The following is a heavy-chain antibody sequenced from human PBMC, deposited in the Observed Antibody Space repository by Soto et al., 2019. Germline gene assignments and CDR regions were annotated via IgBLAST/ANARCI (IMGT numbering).Heavy chain of an antibody. D-gene: IGHD4-17*01. V-gene: IGHV1-18*01. CDR1: GYTFTSSV. CDR2: ISAYNGNT. CDR3: AKEHRTFDS. J-gene: IGHJ4*02. Sequence: ASVKVSCKASGYTFTSSVISWVLQAPGQGLAWMGWISAYNGNTNYALKLQGRATMRTYTSTSTAYTELSSLNSVDTTVYYCAKEHRTFDSWGQGILVTVPS.